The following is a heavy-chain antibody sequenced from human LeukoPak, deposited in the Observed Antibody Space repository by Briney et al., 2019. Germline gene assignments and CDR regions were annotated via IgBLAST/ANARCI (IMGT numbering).Heavy chain of an antibody. CDR1: GYSISSGYY. D-gene: IGHD3-3*01. Sequence: SETLSLTCTVSGYSISSGYYWGWIRQPPGKGLEWIGSIYHSGSTYYNPSLKSRVTISVDTSKNQFSLKLSSVTAADTAVYYCARHFAKTIFGVVTTPDYWGQGTLVTVSS. CDR3: ARHFAKTIFGVVTTPDY. J-gene: IGHJ4*02. CDR2: IYHSGST. V-gene: IGHV4-38-2*02.